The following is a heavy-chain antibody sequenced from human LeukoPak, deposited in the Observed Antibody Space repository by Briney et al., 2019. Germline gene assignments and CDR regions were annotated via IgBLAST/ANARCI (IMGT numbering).Heavy chain of an antibody. J-gene: IGHJ6*03. V-gene: IGHV1-2*02. D-gene: IGHD5-18*01. CDR2: INPNSGGT. Sequence: ASVKVSCKASGYTFTDYYIHWVRQAPGQGLEWMGWINPNSGGTNYAQEFQGRVTMTRDTSISTAYMELSRLRSDDTAVYYCARDNGYSYGWARNYYMDVWGKGTTVTVSS. CDR1: GYTFTDYY. CDR3: ARDNGYSYGWARNYYMDV.